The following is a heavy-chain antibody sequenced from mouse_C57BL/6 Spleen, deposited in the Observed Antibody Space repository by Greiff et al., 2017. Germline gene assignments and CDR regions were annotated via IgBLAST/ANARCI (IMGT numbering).Heavy chain of an antibody. D-gene: IGHD2-3*01. J-gene: IGHJ2*01. CDR1: GFTFTDYY. V-gene: IGHV7-3*01. CDR3: ARNDGYYLDY. Sequence: EVMLVESGGGLVQPGGSLSLSCAASGFTFTDYYMSWVRQPPGKALEWLGFIRNKANGYTTEYSASVKGRFTISRDNSQSILYLQMNALRAEDSATYYCARNDGYYLDYWGQGTTLTVSS. CDR2: IRNKANGYTT.